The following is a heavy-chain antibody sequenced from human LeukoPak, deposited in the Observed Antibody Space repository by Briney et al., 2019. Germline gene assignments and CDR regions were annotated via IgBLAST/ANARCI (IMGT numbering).Heavy chain of an antibody. D-gene: IGHD3-10*02. V-gene: IGHV3-13*01. CDR1: GFTFSSYD. Sequence: GGSLRLSCAASGFTFSSYDMHWVRQATGKGLEWVSAIGTAGDTYYPGSVKGRFTISRENAKNSLYLQMNSLRAEDTAVYYCAELGITMIGGVWGKGTTVIVSS. CDR2: IGTAGDT. CDR3: AELGITMIGGV. J-gene: IGHJ6*04.